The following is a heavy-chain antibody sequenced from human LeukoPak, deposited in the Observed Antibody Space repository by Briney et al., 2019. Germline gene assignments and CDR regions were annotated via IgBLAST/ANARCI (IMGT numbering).Heavy chain of an antibody. CDR2: IYHSGST. D-gene: IGHD3-22*01. CDR3: GSSGYAPDALDI. Sequence: SETLSLTCTVSGGSISSGGYSWSWIRQPPGKGLEWIGYIYHSGSTYYNPSLKSRVTISVDRSKNQFSLKLSSVTAADTAVYYCGSSGYAPDALDIWGQGTMVTVSS. J-gene: IGHJ3*02. CDR1: GGSISSGGYS. V-gene: IGHV4-30-2*01.